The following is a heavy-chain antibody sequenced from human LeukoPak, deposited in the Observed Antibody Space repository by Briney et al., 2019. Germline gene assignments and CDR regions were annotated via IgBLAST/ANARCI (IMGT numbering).Heavy chain of an antibody. Sequence: ASVKVSCKASGYTFTNYDINWVRQATGQGLEWMGWMNPHSANTGYSQKFQGRITMTWNTSISTAYMELSSLRSEDTAVYYCARMSYYDSSGDNWFDPWGQGTLVTVSS. J-gene: IGHJ5*02. CDR1: GYTFTNYD. D-gene: IGHD3-22*01. CDR2: MNPHSANT. CDR3: ARMSYYDSSGDNWFDP. V-gene: IGHV1-8*01.